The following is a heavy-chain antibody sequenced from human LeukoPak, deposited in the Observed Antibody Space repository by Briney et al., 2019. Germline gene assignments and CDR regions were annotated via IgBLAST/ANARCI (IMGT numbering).Heavy chain of an antibody. CDR1: GYTFTSYG. J-gene: IGHJ5*02. Sequence: ASVKVSCKASGYTFTSYGISWVRQAPGQGLEWMGWISAYNGNTNYAQKLQGRVTMTTDTSTSTAYMELRSLRSDDMAVHYCARAPYCSGGSCPPPDWFDPWGQGTLVTVSS. CDR2: ISAYNGNT. CDR3: ARAPYCSGGSCPPPDWFDP. D-gene: IGHD2-15*01. V-gene: IGHV1-18*03.